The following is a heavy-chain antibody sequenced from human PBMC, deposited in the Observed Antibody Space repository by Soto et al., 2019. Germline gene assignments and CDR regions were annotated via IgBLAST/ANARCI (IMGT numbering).Heavy chain of an antibody. J-gene: IGHJ3*02. Sequence: PSETLSLTCTVSGGSINSGDYSWTWIRQPPGKGLEWIGYIYHTGTTNYNPSLKSRVTISVDTSKNQFSLKLSSVTAADTAVYYCARRYSSAFDIWGQGTMVTVSS. D-gene: IGHD6-13*01. V-gene: IGHV4-30-2*01. CDR3: ARRYSSAFDI. CDR1: GGSINSGDYS. CDR2: IYHTGTT.